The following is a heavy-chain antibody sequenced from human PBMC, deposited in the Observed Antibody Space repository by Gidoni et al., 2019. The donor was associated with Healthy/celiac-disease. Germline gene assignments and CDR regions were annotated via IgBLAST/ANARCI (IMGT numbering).Heavy chain of an antibody. J-gene: IGHJ5*02. D-gene: IGHD3-9*01. CDR3: ARDLRYNGFDP. Sequence: QLQLQESGSGLVKPSQPLSLTSAVSGASISSGGYSWSWIRQPPGKGLEWIGYIYHSGSTYYNPSLKSRVTISVDRSKNQFTRKLSSVTAADTAVYYCARDLRYNGFDPWGQGTLVTVSS. CDR2: IYHSGST. V-gene: IGHV4-30-2*01. CDR1: GASISSGGYS.